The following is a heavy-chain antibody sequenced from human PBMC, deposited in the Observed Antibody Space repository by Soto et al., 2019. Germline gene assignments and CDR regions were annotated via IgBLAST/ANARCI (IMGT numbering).Heavy chain of an antibody. Sequence: ASVKVSCQTSGYSFTKYGLHWVRQAPGQRLEWMGWINPGNGDTKYSQKFQGRVTITADESTNTAYMELSSLTYEDRAVYYCASGRIVVVGSRAYYGMDVWGQGTTVTVSS. CDR1: GYSFTKYG. CDR3: ASGRIVVVGSRAYYGMDV. CDR2: INPGNGDT. J-gene: IGHJ6*02. D-gene: IGHD6-19*01. V-gene: IGHV1-3*01.